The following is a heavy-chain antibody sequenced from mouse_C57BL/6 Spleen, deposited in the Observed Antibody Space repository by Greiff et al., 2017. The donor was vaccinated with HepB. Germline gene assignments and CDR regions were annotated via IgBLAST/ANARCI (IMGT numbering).Heavy chain of an antibody. D-gene: IGHD3-2*02. Sequence: VQRVESGAELVRPGASVTLSCKASGYTFTDYEMHWVKQTPVHGLEWIGAIDPETGGTAYNQKFKGKAILTADKSSSTAYMELRSLTSEDSAVYYCTTAQVAFDYWGQGTTLTVSS. CDR2: IDPETGGT. CDR3: TTAQVAFDY. CDR1: GYTFTDYE. J-gene: IGHJ2*01. V-gene: IGHV1-15*01.